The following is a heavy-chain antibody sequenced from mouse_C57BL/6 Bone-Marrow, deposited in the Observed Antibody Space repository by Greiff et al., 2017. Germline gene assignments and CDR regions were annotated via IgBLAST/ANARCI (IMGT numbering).Heavy chain of an antibody. CDR1: GYTFTSYT. J-gene: IGHJ3*01. CDR2: INPSSGST. D-gene: IGHD4-1*01. V-gene: IGHV1-4*01. Sequence: LVESGAELARPGASVKMSCKASGYTFTSYTMHWVKQRPGQGLEWIGYINPSSGSTKYNQKFKDKATLTADKSSSTVYMQLSSLTSEDSAVYDCASRGRGAWFAYWGQGTLVTVSA. CDR3: ASRGRGAWFAY.